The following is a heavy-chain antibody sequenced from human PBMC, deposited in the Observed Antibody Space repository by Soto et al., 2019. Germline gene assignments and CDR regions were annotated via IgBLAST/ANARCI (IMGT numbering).Heavy chain of an antibody. CDR3: ARDRSDYGGNSAALDY. Sequence: QVQLVQSGAEVKKPGASVKVSCKASGYTFTSYYMHWVRQAPGQGLEWMGIINPSGGSTSYAQKFQGRVTMTRDTSTSTVYMELSSLRSEDTAVYYCARDRSDYGGNSAALDYWGQGTLVTVSS. CDR2: INPSGGST. CDR1: GYTFTSYY. D-gene: IGHD4-17*01. J-gene: IGHJ4*02. V-gene: IGHV1-46*01.